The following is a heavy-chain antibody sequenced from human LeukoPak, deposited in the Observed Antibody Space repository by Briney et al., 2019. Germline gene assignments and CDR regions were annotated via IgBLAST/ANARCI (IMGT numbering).Heavy chain of an antibody. CDR3: ARDDYDSSGYYFY. D-gene: IGHD3-22*01. CDR2: ISYDGSNK. CDR1: GFTFSSYA. Sequence: PGGSLRLSCAASGFTFSSYAMSWVRQAPGKGLEWVAVISYDGSNKYYADSVKGRFTISRDNSKNTLYLQMNSLRAEDTAVYYCARDDYDSSGYYFYWGQGTLVTVSS. J-gene: IGHJ4*02. V-gene: IGHV3-30-3*01.